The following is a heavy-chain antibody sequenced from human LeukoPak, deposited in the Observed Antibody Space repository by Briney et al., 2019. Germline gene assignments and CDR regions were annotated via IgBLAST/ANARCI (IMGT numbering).Heavy chain of an antibody. J-gene: IGHJ1*01. D-gene: IGHD6-13*01. CDR2: INPNSGDT. V-gene: IGHV1-2*02. CDR1: AYTFTGYN. CDR3: ARVLIAASLCY. Sequence: ASVKVSCKASAYTFTGYNMHWVRHAPGQGLEWKGWINPNSGDTNYAQKFQGRVTMTRVTSISTAYMELSRLRSDDTAVYYCARVLIAASLCYWGQGTLVSVSS.